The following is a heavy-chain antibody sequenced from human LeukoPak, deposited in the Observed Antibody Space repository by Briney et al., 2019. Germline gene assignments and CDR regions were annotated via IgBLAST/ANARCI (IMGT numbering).Heavy chain of an antibody. CDR1: GFTFSNYA. CDR3: ARGSYGIDC. D-gene: IGHD3-16*01. CDR2: IWYDGSKK. Sequence: GRSLRLACAASGFTFSNYAMHWVRQAPGKGLEWVAVIWYDGSKKYYADSVKGRFTISRDNSKNTLYLQMNSLRAEDTAEYYCARGSYGIDCWGQGALVTVSS. V-gene: IGHV3-33*01. J-gene: IGHJ4*02.